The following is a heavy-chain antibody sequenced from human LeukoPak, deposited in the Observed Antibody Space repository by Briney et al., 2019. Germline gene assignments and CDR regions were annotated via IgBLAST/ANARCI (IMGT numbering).Heavy chain of an antibody. J-gene: IGHJ5*02. D-gene: IGHD2-2*01. V-gene: IGHV3-21*01. Sequence: PGGPLRLSCAASGFTFSSYAMNWVRQAPGKGQEWVSSIDSSSNSIYYADSVKGRFTISRDNAKDSLYLQMTGLRAEDSAVYFCARDRVPALIEGWLDPWGQGTLVTVSS. CDR1: GFTFSSYA. CDR3: ARDRVPALIEGWLDP. CDR2: IDSSSNSI.